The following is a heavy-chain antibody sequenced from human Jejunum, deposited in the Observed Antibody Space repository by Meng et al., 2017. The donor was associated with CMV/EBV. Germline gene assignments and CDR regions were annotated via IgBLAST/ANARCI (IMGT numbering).Heavy chain of an antibody. CDR1: GFTVSKAW. D-gene: IGHD3-3*01. CDR2: IKNKADGGTT. V-gene: IGHV3-15*01. CDR3: AAGVGMSDFDY. J-gene: IGHJ4*02. Sequence: CAASGFTVSKAWMGWVRQAPGTGLEWVALIKNKADGGTTEYAAPVKGRFTISRDDSRDMLYLQMNSLKTEDTGVYYCAAGVGMSDFDYWGQGTLVTVSS.